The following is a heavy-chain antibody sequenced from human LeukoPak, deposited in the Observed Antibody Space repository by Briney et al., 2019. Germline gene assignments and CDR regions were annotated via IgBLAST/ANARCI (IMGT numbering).Heavy chain of an antibody. CDR1: GYTFTSYG. D-gene: IGHD3-10*01. CDR3: ARGAYESGTYNWFDP. CDR2: ISVYNGDT. Sequence: ASVKVSCNASGYTFTSYGISWVRHAPGPGLEWKGCISVYNGDTNYAQKLQGRVTMTTDTSTTTAYMELRSLRSDDTAVYYCARGAYESGTYNWFDPWGQGTLVTVSS. J-gene: IGHJ5*02. V-gene: IGHV1-18*04.